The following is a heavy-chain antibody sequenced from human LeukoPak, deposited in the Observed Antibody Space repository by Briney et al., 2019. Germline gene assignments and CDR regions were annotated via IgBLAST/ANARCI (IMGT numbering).Heavy chain of an antibody. J-gene: IGHJ4*02. CDR3: ARGDYDSGGYYADY. CDR1: GFTFSSYP. CDR2: ISSDGGTT. V-gene: IGHV3-64*01. D-gene: IGHD3-22*01. Sequence: PGGSLRLSCAASGFTFSSYPMYWVRQAPGKGLEYVSAISSDGGTTYYANSVKDRFTISRDNSENTLYLQMGSLRAEDMAVYYCARGDYDSGGYYADYWGQGTLVTVSS.